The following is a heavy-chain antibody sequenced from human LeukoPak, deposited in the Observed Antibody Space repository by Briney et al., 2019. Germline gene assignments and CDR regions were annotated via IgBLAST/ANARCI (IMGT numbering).Heavy chain of an antibody. CDR2: IYYSGST. D-gene: IGHD3-22*01. CDR3: TRGSIAYYYMDV. CDR1: GCSISSYY. J-gene: IGHJ6*03. V-gene: IGHV4-59*01. Sequence: SETLSLTCTVSGCSISSYYWSWIRQPPGKGLEWIGNIYYSGSTNYNPSLKSRVTISVDTSKNQFSLKLSSVTAADTAVYYCTRGSIAYYYMDVWGKGTTVTISS.